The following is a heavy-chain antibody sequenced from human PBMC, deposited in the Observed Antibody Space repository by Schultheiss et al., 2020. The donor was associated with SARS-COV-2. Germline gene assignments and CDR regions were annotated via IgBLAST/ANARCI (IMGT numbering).Heavy chain of an antibody. Sequence: GGSLRLSCAASGFTFSTYAMHWVRQAPGKGLVWVSRINSDGSSTSYADSVKGRFTISRDNAKNTLYLQMNSLRAEDTAVYYCASATYYYGSGSYYLLDYWGQGTLVTVSS. V-gene: IGHV3-74*01. CDR3: ASATYYYGSGSYYLLDY. J-gene: IGHJ4*02. CDR2: INSDGSST. CDR1: GFTFSTYA. D-gene: IGHD3-10*01.